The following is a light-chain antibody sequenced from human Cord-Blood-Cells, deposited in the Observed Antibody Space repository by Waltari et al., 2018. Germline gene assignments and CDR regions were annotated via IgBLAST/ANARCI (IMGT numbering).Light chain of an antibody. V-gene: IGLV3-21*04. CDR2: YAS. Sequence: SYVLTQPPSVSVAPGKTARITCGGNNNGSKSVHWYQQTPGQAPVMVIYYASDRPSGIPERFSGSNSGNTATLTISRVEAGDEADYYCQVWDSSSDHHVVFGGGTKLTVL. CDR3: QVWDSSSDHHVV. J-gene: IGLJ2*01. CDR1: NNGSKS.